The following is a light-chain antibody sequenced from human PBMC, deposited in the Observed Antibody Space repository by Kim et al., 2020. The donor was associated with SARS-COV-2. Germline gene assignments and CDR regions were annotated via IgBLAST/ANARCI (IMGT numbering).Light chain of an antibody. V-gene: IGLV7-43*01. J-gene: IGLJ3*02. Sequence: TVVTQEPSVTVSPGGTVTLTCSSSTGAVTSGHFPNWYQQKPGQAPTALIYNTNNKYSWTPARFSGSVLGGKAALTLSNVQPDDEADYYCLLFYGGVNLRLFGGGTKVTVL. CDR2: NTN. CDR1: TGAVTSGHF. CDR3: LLFYGGVNLRL.